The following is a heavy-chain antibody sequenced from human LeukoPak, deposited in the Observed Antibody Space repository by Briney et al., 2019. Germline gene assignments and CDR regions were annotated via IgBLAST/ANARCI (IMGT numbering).Heavy chain of an antibody. CDR2: IYYSGST. CDR3: ARVRTMIPVDP. CDR1: GGSFSGYY. D-gene: IGHD3-22*01. V-gene: IGHV4-34*01. Sequence: SETLSLTCAVYGGSFSGYYWSWIRQPPGKGLEWIGSIYYSGSTYYNPSLKSRVTISVDTSKNQFSLKLSSVTAADTAVYYCARVRTMIPVDPWGQGTLVTVSS. J-gene: IGHJ4*02.